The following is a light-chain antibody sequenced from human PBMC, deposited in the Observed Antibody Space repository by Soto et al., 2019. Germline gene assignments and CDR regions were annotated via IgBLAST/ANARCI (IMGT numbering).Light chain of an antibody. CDR3: AAWDDSLSGHVV. J-gene: IGLJ2*01. CDR2: RNN. CDR1: SSNIGSNY. V-gene: IGLV1-47*01. Sequence: QSVLTQPPSASGTPGQRVTISCSGSSSNIGSNYVYWYQQLPGTAPKLLIYRNNQQPSGVPDRFSGSKSGTSASLAISGLRSEDEAHYYCAAWDDSLSGHVVFGGGTKLTVL.